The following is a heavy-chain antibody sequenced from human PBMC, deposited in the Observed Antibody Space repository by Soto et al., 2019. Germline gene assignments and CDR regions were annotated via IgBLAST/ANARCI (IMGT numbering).Heavy chain of an antibody. CDR1: GFTFTRYS. J-gene: IGHJ4*02. V-gene: IGHV3-21*06. CDR3: ARESEDLTSNFDY. Sequence: GGSLRLSCAASGFTFTRYSMNWVRQAPGKGLEWVSSISSTTNYIYYGDSMKGRFTISRDNAKNSLYLEMDSLRAEDTAVYYCARESEDLTSNFDYWGQGTLVTVSS. CDR2: ISSTTNYI.